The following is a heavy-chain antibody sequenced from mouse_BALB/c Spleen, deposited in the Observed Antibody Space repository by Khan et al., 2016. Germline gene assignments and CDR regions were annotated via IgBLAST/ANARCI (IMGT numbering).Heavy chain of an antibody. D-gene: IGHD1-1*01. Sequence: QVQLQQSAAELARPGASVKMSCKASGYTFTSYTMHWVKQRPGQGLEWIGYINPSSGNTEYNQKFKDKTTLTADKSSSTAYMQLSSLTSEDSAVYYGARSSFFITTVPCCWYFDVWGAGTTVTVSS. CDR2: INPSSGNT. J-gene: IGHJ1*01. CDR1: GYTFTSYT. V-gene: IGHV1-4*02. CDR3: ARSSFFITTVPCCWYFDV.